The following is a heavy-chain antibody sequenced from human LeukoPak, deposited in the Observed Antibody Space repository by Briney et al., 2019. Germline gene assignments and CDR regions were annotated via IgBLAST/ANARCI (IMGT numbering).Heavy chain of an antibody. CDR2: ISDSGGRT. D-gene: IGHD3-22*01. J-gene: IGHJ4*02. V-gene: IGHV3-23*01. CDR1: GFTFSSYI. Sequence: PGGSLRLSCEASGFTFSSYIMTWVRQAPGKGLEWVAGISDSGGRTNYADSVKGRFTISRDNPKNTLYLQMNSLRAEDTAVYFCAKRGVVIRVILVGFHKEAYYFDSWGQGALVTVSS. CDR3: AKRGVVIRVILVGFHKEAYYFDS.